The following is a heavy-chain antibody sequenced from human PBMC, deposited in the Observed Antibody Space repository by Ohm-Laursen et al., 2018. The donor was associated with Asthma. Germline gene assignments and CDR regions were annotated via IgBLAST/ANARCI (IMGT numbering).Heavy chain of an antibody. J-gene: IGHJ5*02. CDR3: ARDTVTTLWFDP. D-gene: IGHD4-17*01. CDR2: INPNSGGT. Sequence: SVKVSCKASGYTFTTYYMHWVRQAPGQGLEWMGRINPNSGGTNYAQKFQGRVTMTRDTSISTAYMELSRLRSDGTAVYYCARDTVTTLWFDPWGQGTLVTVSS. V-gene: IGHV1-2*06. CDR1: GYTFTTYY.